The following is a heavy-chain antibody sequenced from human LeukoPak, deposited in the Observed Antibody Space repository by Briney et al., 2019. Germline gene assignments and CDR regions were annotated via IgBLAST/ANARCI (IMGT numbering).Heavy chain of an antibody. J-gene: IGHJ5*02. D-gene: IGHD3-10*01. CDR1: GFTFGSYG. CDR3: AKVHGNYYGSGSYLDWLDP. V-gene: IGHV3-23*01. Sequence: GGSLRLSCAASGFTFGSYGMSWVRQAPGKGLEWVSAISGTGGSTYYADSVKGRFTISRDNSKNTLYLQMNSLRAEDTAVYYCAKVHGNYYGSGSYLDWLDPWGQGTLLSVSS. CDR2: ISGTGGST.